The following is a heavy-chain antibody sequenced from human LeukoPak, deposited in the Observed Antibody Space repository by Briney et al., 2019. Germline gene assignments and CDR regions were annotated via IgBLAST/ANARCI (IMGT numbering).Heavy chain of an antibody. CDR3: ASREMATANYFDY. D-gene: IGHD5-24*01. CDR2: LYDDGST. Sequence: PSETLSLTCAVYGGSFSGYYWSWIRQPPGKGLEWIGSLYDDGSTYYNPSLRSRVTISMDTSKNQFSLKLSSVTAADTAVYYCASREMATANYFDYWGQGTLVTVSS. V-gene: IGHV4-34*01. CDR1: GGSFSGYY. J-gene: IGHJ4*02.